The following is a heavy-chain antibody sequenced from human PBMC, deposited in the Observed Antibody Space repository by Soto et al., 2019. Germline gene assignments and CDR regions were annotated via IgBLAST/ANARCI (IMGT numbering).Heavy chain of an antibody. CDR3: ASSAETYYYGSGSPLDY. Sequence: ASVKVSCKASGYTFTGYYMHWVRQAPGQGLEWMGIINPNGGSTNYAQKFRGRFTISRDNAKNTLYLQMNSLRAEDTAVYYCASSAETYYYGSGSPLDYWGQGTLVTVSS. CDR2: INPNGGST. J-gene: IGHJ4*02. D-gene: IGHD3-10*01. CDR1: GYTFTGYY. V-gene: IGHV1-46*01.